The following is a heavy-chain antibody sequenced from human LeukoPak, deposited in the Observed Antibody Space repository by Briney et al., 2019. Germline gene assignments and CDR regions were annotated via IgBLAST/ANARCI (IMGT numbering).Heavy chain of an antibody. Sequence: GGSLRLSCAASGFAFSRHGIHWVRQAPGKGLEWVAFIPYDASNKFYANSVKGRFTISRDNAKNSLYLQMNSLRAEDTAVYYCARDRYSYGSAFDYWGQGTLVTVSS. CDR3: ARDRYSYGSAFDY. D-gene: IGHD5-18*01. V-gene: IGHV3-30*02. J-gene: IGHJ4*02. CDR2: IPYDASNK. CDR1: GFAFSRHG.